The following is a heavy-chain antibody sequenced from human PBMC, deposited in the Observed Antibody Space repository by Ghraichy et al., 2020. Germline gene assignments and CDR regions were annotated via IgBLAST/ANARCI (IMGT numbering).Heavy chain of an antibody. CDR3: ARIGPGSYYDSSGYFLARDY. Sequence: SETLSLTCTVSGGSISSSSYYWGWIRQPPGKGLEWIGSIYYSGSTYYNPSLKSRVTISVDTSKNQFSLKLSSVTAADTAVYYCARIGPGSYYDSSGYFLARDYWGQGTLVTVSS. CDR1: GGSISSSSYY. V-gene: IGHV4-39*01. J-gene: IGHJ4*02. CDR2: IYYSGST. D-gene: IGHD3-22*01.